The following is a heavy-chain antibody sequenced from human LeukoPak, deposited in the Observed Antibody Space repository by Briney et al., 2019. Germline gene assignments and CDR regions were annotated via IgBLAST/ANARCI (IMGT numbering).Heavy chain of an antibody. D-gene: IGHD6-19*01. CDR3: AKGPTAVPGKFDY. V-gene: IGHV3-23*01. Sequence: GGSLRLSCAASGFTFNNYAMSWVRQAPGKGLEWVSAISGSGGSTNYADSVKGRFTISRDNSKNTLYLQMNSLRAEDTAVYYCAKGPTAVPGKFDYWGQGTLVTVSS. J-gene: IGHJ4*02. CDR2: ISGSGGST. CDR1: GFTFNNYA.